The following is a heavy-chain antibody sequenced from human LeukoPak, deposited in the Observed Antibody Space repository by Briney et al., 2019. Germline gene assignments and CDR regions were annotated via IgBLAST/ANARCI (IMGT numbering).Heavy chain of an antibody. Sequence: GGSLRLSCAAAGSTFSSYWMHWVRQAPGRGLVWVSQISTDGSKTYYADSVKGRFTISRDNAKNTLYLQMSSLRAEDTAVYYCARDLGGSGSYPYWGQGTLVTVSS. CDR2: ISTDGSKT. D-gene: IGHD3-10*01. J-gene: IGHJ4*02. CDR3: ARDLGGSGSYPY. V-gene: IGHV3-74*01. CDR1: GSTFSSYW.